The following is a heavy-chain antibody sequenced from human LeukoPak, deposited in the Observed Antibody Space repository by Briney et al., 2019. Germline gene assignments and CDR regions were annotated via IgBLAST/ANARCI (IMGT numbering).Heavy chain of an antibody. CDR2: INPNSGGT. Sequence: ASVKVSCKASGYTFTGYYMHWVRQAPGQGLEWMGWINPNSGGTNYAQKFQGRVTMTRDTSISTAYMELSRLRSDDTAVYYCAIIPPRRGVNRFDPWGQGTLVTVSS. J-gene: IGHJ5*02. CDR3: AIIPPRRGVNRFDP. V-gene: IGHV1-2*02. CDR1: GYTFTGYY.